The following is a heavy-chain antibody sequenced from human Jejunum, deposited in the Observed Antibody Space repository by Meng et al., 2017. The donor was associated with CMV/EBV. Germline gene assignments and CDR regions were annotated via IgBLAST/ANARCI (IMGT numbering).Heavy chain of an antibody. D-gene: IGHD6-6*01. J-gene: IGHJ4*02. CDR2: IKSKGDGETR. CDR3: IADVPEYVPQVDY. Sequence: SGFPFNNAWLHWVRQAPGKGLEWVARIKSKGDGETRDYAAPVKGRFTISRDDSENKVFLQMNSLKTDDTAVYYCIADVPEYVPQVDYWGQGSLVTVSS. CDR1: GFPFNNAW. V-gene: IGHV3-15*07.